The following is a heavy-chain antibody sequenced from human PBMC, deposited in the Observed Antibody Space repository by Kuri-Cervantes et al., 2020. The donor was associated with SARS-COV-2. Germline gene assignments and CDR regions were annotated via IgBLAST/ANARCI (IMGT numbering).Heavy chain of an antibody. CDR2: IVVGSGNT. Sequence: SVKVSCKASGFTFTSSAMQWVRQARGQRLEWIGWIVVGSGNTNYAQKFQERVTITRDMSTSTAYMELRSLTSADTAVYYCARDEADSSGWIGEYWGQGTLVTVSS. CDR1: GFTFTSSA. V-gene: IGHV1-58*02. CDR3: ARDEADSSGWIGEY. D-gene: IGHD6-19*01. J-gene: IGHJ4*02.